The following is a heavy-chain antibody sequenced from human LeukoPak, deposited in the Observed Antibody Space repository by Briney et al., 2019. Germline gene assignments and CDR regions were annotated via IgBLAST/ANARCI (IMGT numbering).Heavy chain of an antibody. Sequence: GGSLRLSCVASGFSFRNYAMSWVRQAPARGPEWVSSMKGGGETFYSDSVKGRFTLSRDDSRNMVYLQLNSLRVEDTAIYYCARASWFSDADAVCWGQGTQVTVSS. V-gene: IGHV3-23*01. D-gene: IGHD3-10*01. CDR1: GFSFRNYA. CDR3: ARASWFSDADAVC. J-gene: IGHJ4*02. CDR2: MKGGGET.